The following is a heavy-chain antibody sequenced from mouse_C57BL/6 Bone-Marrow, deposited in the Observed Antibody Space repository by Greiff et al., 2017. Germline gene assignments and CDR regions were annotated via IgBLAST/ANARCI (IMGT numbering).Heavy chain of an antibody. Sequence: VQLQQSVAELVRPGASVKLSCTASGFNIKNTYMHWVKQRPEQGLEWIGRIDPANGNTKYAPKFQGKATITADTSSNAAYLQLSSLTSEDTAIYDGAVPNGSDGGFANWGQGKRVTVSA. D-gene: IGHD1-1*02. J-gene: IGHJ3*01. CDR1: GFNIKNTY. CDR3: AVPNGSDGGFAN. V-gene: IGHV14-3*01. CDR2: IDPANGNT.